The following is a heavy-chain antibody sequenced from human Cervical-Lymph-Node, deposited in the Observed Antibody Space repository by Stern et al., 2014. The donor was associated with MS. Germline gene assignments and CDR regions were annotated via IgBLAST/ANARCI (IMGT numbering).Heavy chain of an antibody. J-gene: IGHJ6*02. D-gene: IGHD2-8*01. CDR1: GGPFINHA. Sequence: VQLVESGAEVKKPGSSVKVSCKASGGPFINHAIRWVRQAPGQGLEWMGGFIPIFGTTYYAQSFQGRVTITADESASTAYMELSSLRSQDTAVYFWARDNDDNGMDVWGQGTTVIVSS. V-gene: IGHV1-69*01. CDR3: ARDNDDNGMDV. CDR2: FIPIFGTT.